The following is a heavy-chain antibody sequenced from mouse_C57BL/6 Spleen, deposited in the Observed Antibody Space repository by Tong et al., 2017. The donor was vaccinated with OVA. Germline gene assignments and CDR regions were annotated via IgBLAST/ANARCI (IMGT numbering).Heavy chain of an antibody. D-gene: IGHD2-1*01. CDR2: IWAGGST. Sequence: VQLKESGPGLVAPSQSLSITCTVSGFSLTSYGVHWVRQPPGKGLEWLGVIWAGGSTNYNSALMSRLSISKDNSKSQVFLKMNSLQTDDTAMYYCARDRDGNHYYAMDYWGQGTSVTVSS. CDR1: GFSLTSYG. V-gene: IGHV2-9*02. J-gene: IGHJ4*01. CDR3: ARDRDGNHYYAMDY.